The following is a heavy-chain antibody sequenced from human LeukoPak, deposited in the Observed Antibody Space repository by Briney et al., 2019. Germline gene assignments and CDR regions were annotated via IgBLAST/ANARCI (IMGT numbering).Heavy chain of an antibody. J-gene: IGHJ4*02. Sequence: SETPSLTCTVSGGSTSSYYWSWIRQPPGKGLEWIGYIYYSGSTNYNPSLKSRVTISVDTSKNQFSLKLSSVTAADTAVYYCARQHGSGSPFDYWGQGTLVTVSS. CDR2: IYYSGST. V-gene: IGHV4-59*08. CDR1: GGSTSSYY. CDR3: ARQHGSGSPFDY. D-gene: IGHD3-10*01.